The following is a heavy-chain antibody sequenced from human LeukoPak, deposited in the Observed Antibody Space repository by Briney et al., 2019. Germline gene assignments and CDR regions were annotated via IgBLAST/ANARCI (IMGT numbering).Heavy chain of an antibody. Sequence: PSETLSLTCAVYGGSFSGYYWSWIRQPPGKGLEWIGEINHSGSTNYNPSLKSRVTISVDTSKNQFSLKLNSVTAADTAVYYCARLGMVRGVIVPPVWGQGTLVTVSS. CDR3: ARLGMVRGVIVPPV. V-gene: IGHV4-34*01. CDR2: INHSGST. D-gene: IGHD3-10*01. CDR1: GGSFSGYY. J-gene: IGHJ4*02.